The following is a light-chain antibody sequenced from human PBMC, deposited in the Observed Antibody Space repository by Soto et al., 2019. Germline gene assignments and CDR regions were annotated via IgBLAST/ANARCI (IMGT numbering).Light chain of an antibody. CDR2: AAS. CDR1: QGGSAY. V-gene: IGKV1-39*01. CDR3: QHSYKTPHT. Sequence: DIQMTQSPSSLSAPVGDRVTITCRASQGGSAYLLWYQQTQWKAPQLLIYAASNLLSGVPSRFGGSGSGPTFSLTISSLHPEDFGTYYCQHSYKTPHTLCQGTKLETK. J-gene: IGKJ2*01.